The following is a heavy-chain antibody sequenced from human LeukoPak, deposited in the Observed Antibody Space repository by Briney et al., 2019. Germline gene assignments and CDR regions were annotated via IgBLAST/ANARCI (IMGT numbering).Heavy chain of an antibody. CDR2: IYYSGST. D-gene: IGHD3-22*01. Sequence: SETLSLTCTVSGGSISSGDYYWNWIRQPPGKGLEWIGYIYYSGSTYYNPSLKTRITMSVDTSKNQFSLKLSSVTAADTAVYYCARAVLGRGWLFDYFDYWGQGTLVTVSS. J-gene: IGHJ4*02. CDR1: GGSISSGDYY. CDR3: ARAVLGRGWLFDYFDY. V-gene: IGHV4-30-4*01.